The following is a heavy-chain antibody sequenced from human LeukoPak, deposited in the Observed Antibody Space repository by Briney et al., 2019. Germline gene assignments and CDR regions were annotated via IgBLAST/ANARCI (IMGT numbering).Heavy chain of an antibody. CDR3: ARGQVRYSSGWYGGLFDY. Sequence: SETLSLTCVVYGGSFSGYYWSWIRQPPGKGLEWIGEINHSGSTNYNPSLKSRVTISVDTSKNQFSLKLSSVTAADTAVYYCARGQVRYSSGWYGGLFDYWGQGTLVTVSS. CDR2: INHSGST. D-gene: IGHD6-19*01. J-gene: IGHJ4*02. V-gene: IGHV4-34*01. CDR1: GGSFSGYY.